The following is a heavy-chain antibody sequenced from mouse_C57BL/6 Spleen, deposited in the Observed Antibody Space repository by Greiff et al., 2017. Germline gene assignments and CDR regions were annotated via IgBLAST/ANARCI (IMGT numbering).Heavy chain of an antibody. V-gene: IGHV1-26*01. CDR1: GYTFTDYY. CDR2: INPNNGGT. D-gene: IGHD4-1*01. CDR3: ARRDWDYFDV. Sequence: VQLQQSGPELVKPGASVKISCKASGYTFTDYYMNWVKQSHGKSLEWIGDINPNNGGTSYNQKFKGKATLTVDKSSSTAYMELRSLTSEDSAVYYCARRDWDYFDVWGQGTTLTVSS. J-gene: IGHJ2*01.